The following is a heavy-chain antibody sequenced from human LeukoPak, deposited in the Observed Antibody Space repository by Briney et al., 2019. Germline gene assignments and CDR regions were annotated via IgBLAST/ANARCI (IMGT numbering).Heavy chain of an antibody. CDR2: IYYSGST. Sequence: PSQTLSLTCTVSGGSISSGGYYWSWIRQHPGKGLEWIGYIYYSGSTYYNPSLKSRVTISVDTSKNQFSLKLSSVTAADTAVYYCARRGYCSSTNCYGFDYWGKGTLVTVSS. CDR3: ARRGYCSSTNCYGFDY. J-gene: IGHJ4*02. V-gene: IGHV4-31*03. D-gene: IGHD2-2*01. CDR1: GGSISSGGYY.